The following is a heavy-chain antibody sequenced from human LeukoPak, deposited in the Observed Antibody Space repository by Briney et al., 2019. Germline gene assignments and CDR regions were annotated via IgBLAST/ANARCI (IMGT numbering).Heavy chain of an antibody. CDR1: GGSISSGTYS. D-gene: IGHD3-22*01. J-gene: IGHJ3*02. Sequence: SETLSLTCTVSGGSISSGTYSWGWIRQPPGKGLEYIGSIDYSGSTYYNPSLKSRVTISVDTSKNQFSLKLSSVTAADTAVYYCARESSGYYNDAFDIWGQGTMVTVSS. CDR2: IDYSGST. V-gene: IGHV4-39*07. CDR3: ARESSGYYNDAFDI.